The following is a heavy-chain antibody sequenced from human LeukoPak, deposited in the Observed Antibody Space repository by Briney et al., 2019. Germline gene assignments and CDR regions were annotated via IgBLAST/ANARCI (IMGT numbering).Heavy chain of an antibody. Sequence: GGSLRLSCAGSGFIFNNYAMSWVRQAPGKGLEWVSAISGSGGSTYYADSVKGRFTISRDNSKNTLYLQMNSLRAEDTAVYYCAKVRDDSDAFDIWGQGTMVTVSS. CDR3: AKVRDDSDAFDI. J-gene: IGHJ3*02. CDR1: GFIFNNYA. CDR2: ISGSGGST. D-gene: IGHD1-1*01. V-gene: IGHV3-23*01.